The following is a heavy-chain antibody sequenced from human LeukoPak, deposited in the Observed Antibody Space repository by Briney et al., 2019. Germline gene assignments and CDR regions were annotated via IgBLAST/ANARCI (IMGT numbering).Heavy chain of an antibody. CDR2: IWYDGSNK. Sequence: PGRSLRLSCAASGFTFSSFGMHWVRQAPGKGLEWVAVIWYDGSNKYYADSVKGRFTISRDNSKNTLYLQMNSLRAEDTAVYYCARGAIGSGYYYGVDYWGQGTLVTVSS. CDR3: ARGAIGSGYYYGVDY. V-gene: IGHV3-33*01. CDR1: GFTFSSFG. D-gene: IGHD3-22*01. J-gene: IGHJ4*02.